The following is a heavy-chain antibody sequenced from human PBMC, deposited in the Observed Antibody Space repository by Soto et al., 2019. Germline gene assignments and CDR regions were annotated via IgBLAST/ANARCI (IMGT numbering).Heavy chain of an antibody. CDR2: ISYDGSNK. CDR3: ARDGRSYDILNGYYNEYYYYGMDV. J-gene: IGHJ6*02. D-gene: IGHD3-9*01. Sequence: GSLRLSCAASGFTFSSYAMHWVRQAPGKGLEWVAVISYDGSNKYYADSVKGRFTISRDNSKNTLYLQMNSLRAEDTAVYYCARDGRSYDILNGYYNEYYYYGMDVWGQGTTVTVSS. V-gene: IGHV3-30-3*01. CDR1: GFTFSSYA.